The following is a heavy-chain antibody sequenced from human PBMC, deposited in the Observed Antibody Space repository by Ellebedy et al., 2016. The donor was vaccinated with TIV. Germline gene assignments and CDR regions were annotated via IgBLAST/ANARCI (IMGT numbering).Heavy chain of an antibody. CDR3: AREADAKRWLVQFDY. J-gene: IGHJ4*02. CDR1: GFTFSSHW. Sequence: GESLKISCVASGFTFSSHWMHWVRQTPGKGLVWVSRINTDATTTSYADSVKGRFTISRDKAKSTLYLQIESLSAEDTAVYYCAREADAKRWLVQFDYWGQGALVTVSS. V-gene: IGHV3-74*01. D-gene: IGHD6-19*01. CDR2: INTDATTT.